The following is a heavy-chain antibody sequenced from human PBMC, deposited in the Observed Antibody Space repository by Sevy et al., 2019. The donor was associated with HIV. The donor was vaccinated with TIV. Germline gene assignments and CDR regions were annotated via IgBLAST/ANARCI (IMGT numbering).Heavy chain of an antibody. Sequence: ASVKVSCKASGGTFSSYAISWVRQAPGQGLEWMGGIIPIFGTGNYAQTFQGRVTITADESTSTAYMELSSLRSEDTAVYYCARGHYGATNKFDYWGQGTLVTVSS. CDR3: ARGHYGATNKFDY. CDR1: GGTFSSYA. CDR2: IIPIFGTG. V-gene: IGHV1-69*13. J-gene: IGHJ4*02. D-gene: IGHD3-16*01.